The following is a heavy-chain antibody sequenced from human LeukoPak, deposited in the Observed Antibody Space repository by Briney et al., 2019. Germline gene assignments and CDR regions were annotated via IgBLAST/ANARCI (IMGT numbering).Heavy chain of an antibody. J-gene: IGHJ6*03. D-gene: IGHD6-25*01. V-gene: IGHV4-59*02. CDR1: GGSVSDYY. CDR3: ARGYSSARPVFYFYMDV. Sequence: SETLSLTCTISGGSVSDYYWSWIRQSPGKGLEWIGYIYYTGSTSYNPSLKSRVTISADTSKNEFSLKLNSVTAADTAVYYCARGYSSARPVFYFYMDVWGKGTTVTVSS. CDR2: IYYTGST.